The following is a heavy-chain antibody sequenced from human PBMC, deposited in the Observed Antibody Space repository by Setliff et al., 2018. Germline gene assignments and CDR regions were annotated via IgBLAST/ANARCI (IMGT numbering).Heavy chain of an antibody. CDR1: GFTFSDYY. CDR3: ARDSTWYWYFNL. J-gene: IGHJ2*01. CDR2: ISSSGSLI. V-gene: IGHV3-11*01. D-gene: IGHD3-16*01. Sequence: GSLRLSCATSGFTFSDYYMSWIRQTPGKGLEWVAYISSSGSLIYYPDSVKGRFTISRNNAKNSLYLRMNSLRPEDTAVYYCARDSTWYWYFNLWGRGTLVTVSS.